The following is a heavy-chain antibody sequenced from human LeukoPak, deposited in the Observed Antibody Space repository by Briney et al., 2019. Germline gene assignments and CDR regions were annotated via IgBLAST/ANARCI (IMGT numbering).Heavy chain of an antibody. J-gene: IGHJ3*02. V-gene: IGHV4-59*01. CDR3: ARVNCSSTSCYPELGAFDI. Sequence: SETLSLTCTVSGGSISSYYWSWIRQPPGKGLEWIGYIYYSGSTNYNPSLKSRVTISVDTSKNQFSLKLSSVTAADTAVYYCARVNCSSTSCYPELGAFDIWGQGTMVTVSS. CDR2: IYYSGST. D-gene: IGHD2-2*01. CDR1: GGSISSYY.